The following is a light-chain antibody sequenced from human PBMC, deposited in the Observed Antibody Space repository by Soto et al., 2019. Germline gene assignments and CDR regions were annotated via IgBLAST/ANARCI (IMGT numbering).Light chain of an antibody. CDR3: QHYGNSPIT. CDR1: QSVSSPY. CDR2: GGS. J-gene: IGKJ5*01. V-gene: IGKV3-20*01. Sequence: EIVLTQSPGTLSLSPGARATLSCRASQSVSSPYLAWYQQKPGQAPRLLIYGGSSRATGIPDRFSGSGSGTDFTLTISRLVPEDFAMYYCQHYGNSPITFGQGTRLEIK.